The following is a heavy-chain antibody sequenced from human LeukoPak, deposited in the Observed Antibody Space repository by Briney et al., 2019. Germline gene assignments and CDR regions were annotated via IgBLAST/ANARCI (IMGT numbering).Heavy chain of an antibody. Sequence: SETLSLTCTVSGGSISSYYWNWIRQPPGKGLEWIGSIYYSGSTYYNPSLKSRVTISVDTSKNQFSLKLSSVTAADTAVYYCARHGCSSSPNYYFDYWGQGTLVTVSS. J-gene: IGHJ4*02. CDR3: ARHGCSSSPNYYFDY. CDR2: IYYSGST. D-gene: IGHD2-2*01. V-gene: IGHV4-59*05. CDR1: GGSISSYY.